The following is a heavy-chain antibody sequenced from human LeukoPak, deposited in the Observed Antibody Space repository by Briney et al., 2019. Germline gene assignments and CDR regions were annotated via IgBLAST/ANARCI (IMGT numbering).Heavy chain of an antibody. D-gene: IGHD3-22*01. CDR1: GFTLNSYA. J-gene: IGHJ4*02. CDR2: ISYDGSNA. CDR3: AREGDDSSGYYLDY. V-gene: IGHV3-30*04. Sequence: GGSLRLSCAASGFTLNSYAMHWVRQAPGKGLEWVAVISYDGSNAYYADSVKGRFTISRDNSKSTLYLQMNSLRAEDTAVYYCAREGDDSSGYYLDYWGQGTLVTVSS.